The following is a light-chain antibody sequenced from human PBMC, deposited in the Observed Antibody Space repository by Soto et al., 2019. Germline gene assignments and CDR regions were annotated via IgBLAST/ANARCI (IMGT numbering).Light chain of an antibody. CDR1: QSISSY. V-gene: IGKV1-39*01. CDR3: QQSYSTPIT. Sequence: DIQMTQSPSALSASVLDRFTITFLASQSISSYLNWYQQKPGKAPKLLIYAASSLQSGVPSRFSGSGSGTDFTLTISSLQPEDFATYYCQQSYSTPITFGQGTRLEIK. J-gene: IGKJ5*01. CDR2: AAS.